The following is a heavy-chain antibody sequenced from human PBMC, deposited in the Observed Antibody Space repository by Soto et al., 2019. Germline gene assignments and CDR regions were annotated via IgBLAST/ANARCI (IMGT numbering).Heavy chain of an antibody. CDR2: INHSGST. D-gene: IGHD2-2*02. CDR1: GGSFSGYY. J-gene: IGHJ5*02. V-gene: IGHV4-34*01. Sequence: SETLSLTCAVYGGSFSGYYWSWIRQPPGKGLEWIGEINHSGSTNYNPSLKSRVTISVDTSKNQFSLKLSSVTAADTAVYYCARGGSGGVPAAIRSRRWFDPWGQGALVTVSS. CDR3: ARGGSGGVPAAIRSRRWFDP.